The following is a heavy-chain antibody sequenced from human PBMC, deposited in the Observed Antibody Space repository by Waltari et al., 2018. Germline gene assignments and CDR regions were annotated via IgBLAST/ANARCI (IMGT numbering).Heavy chain of an antibody. V-gene: IGHV4-59*01. Sequence: QVQLQESGPGLVKPSETLSLTCTASGGSISRYYWSWIRQPPGKGLEWIGYIYYSGSTNYNPSLKSRVTISVDTSKNQFSLKLSSVTAADTAVYYCARDRDRGTGPFDYWGQGTLVTVSS. CDR1: GGSISRYY. D-gene: IGHD3-10*01. CDR3: ARDRDRGTGPFDY. CDR2: IYYSGST. J-gene: IGHJ4*02.